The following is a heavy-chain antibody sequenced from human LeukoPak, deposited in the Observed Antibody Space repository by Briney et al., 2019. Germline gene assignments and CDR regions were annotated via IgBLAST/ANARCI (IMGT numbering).Heavy chain of an antibody. V-gene: IGHV4-59*01. CDR3: ARGGYYDSSVYYSSLINNWFAP. Sequence: SETLSLTCTVSGGSISSYYWSWIRQPPGKGLEWIGYIYYSGSTNYNPSLKSRVTISVDTSKNQFSLKLSSVTAADTAVYYCARGGYYDSSVYYSSLINNWFAPWGQETLVTVSS. CDR2: IYYSGST. CDR1: GGSISSYY. D-gene: IGHD3-22*01. J-gene: IGHJ5*02.